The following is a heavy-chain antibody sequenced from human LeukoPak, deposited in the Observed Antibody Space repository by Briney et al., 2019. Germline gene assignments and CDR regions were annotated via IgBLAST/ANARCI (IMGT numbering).Heavy chain of an antibody. D-gene: IGHD3-22*01. Sequence: SETLSLTCAVSGGSISSSNWWSWVRPPPGKGLEWIGEIYHSGSTNYNPSLKSRVTISVDKSKNQFSLKLSSVTAADTAVYYCAKITMIVGGPPEDFDYWGQGTLVTVSS. CDR1: GGSISSSNW. V-gene: IGHV4-4*02. CDR3: AKITMIVGGPPEDFDY. CDR2: IYHSGST. J-gene: IGHJ4*02.